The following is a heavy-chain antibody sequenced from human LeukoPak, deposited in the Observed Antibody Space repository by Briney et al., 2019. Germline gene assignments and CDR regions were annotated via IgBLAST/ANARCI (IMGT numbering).Heavy chain of an antibody. CDR2: IYYSGST. Sequence: SETLSLTCTVSGGSISSSSYYWGWIRQPPGKGLEWIGSIYYSGSTYYNPSLKSRVTISVDTSKNQFSLKLSSVTAADTAVYYCARLIEYYGMDVWGQGITVTVSS. J-gene: IGHJ6*02. CDR1: GGSISSSSYY. CDR3: ARLIEYYGMDV. V-gene: IGHV4-39*01.